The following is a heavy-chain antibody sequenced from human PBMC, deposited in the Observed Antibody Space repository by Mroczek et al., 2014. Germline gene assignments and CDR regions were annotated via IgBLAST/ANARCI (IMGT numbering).Heavy chain of an antibody. CDR1: GGSISSGSYY. Sequence: QVQLQQWGPGLVKPSQTLSLTCTVSGGSISSGSYYWSWIRQPAGKGLEWIGRIYTSGSTNYNPSLKSRVTISVDTSKNQFSLKLSSVTAADTAVYYCASTGSSSGKRKNFDYWGQGTLVTVSS. CDR3: ASTGSSSGKRKNFDY. J-gene: IGHJ4*02. CDR2: IYTSGST. V-gene: IGHV4-61*02. D-gene: IGHD6-6*01.